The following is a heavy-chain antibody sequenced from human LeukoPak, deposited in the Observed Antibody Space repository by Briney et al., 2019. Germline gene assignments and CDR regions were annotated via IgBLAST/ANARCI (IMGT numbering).Heavy chain of an antibody. CDR2: ISSSSSYI. Sequence: GGSLRLSCAASGFTFSSYSMNWVRQAPGKGLEWVSSISSSSSYIYYADSVKGRFTISRDNAKNSLYLQMNSLRAEDTAVYYCARGSGSYYRVDAFDIWGQGTMVTVSS. D-gene: IGHD3-10*01. CDR1: GFTFSSYS. CDR3: ARGSGSYYRVDAFDI. V-gene: IGHV3-21*01. J-gene: IGHJ3*02.